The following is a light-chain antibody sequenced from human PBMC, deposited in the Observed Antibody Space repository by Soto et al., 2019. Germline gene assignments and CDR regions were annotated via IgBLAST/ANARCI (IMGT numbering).Light chain of an antibody. CDR1: SSDVGNYIF. J-gene: IGLJ1*01. CDR3: ATWDDSLNAYV. Sequence: QSALTQPASVSGSPGQSITISCTGTSSDVGNYIFVSWYRQHPGKAPKLMIYDINNRPSGVSNRFSGSKSGNTASLTISGLQAEDEADYYCATWDDSLNAYVFGPGTKVTVL. CDR2: DIN. V-gene: IGLV2-14*01.